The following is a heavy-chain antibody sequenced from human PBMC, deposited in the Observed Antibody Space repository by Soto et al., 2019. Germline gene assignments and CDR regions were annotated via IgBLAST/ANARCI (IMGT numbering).Heavy chain of an antibody. D-gene: IGHD4-4*01. J-gene: IGHJ6*02. CDR3: ARDTVTRLNNYYYYYGMDV. CDR2: IYYSGST. Sequence: PSETLSLTCTVSGGSISSYYWSWIRQPPGKGLEWVGYIYYSGSTNYNPSLKSRVTISVDTSKNQFSLKLSSVTAADTAVYYCARDTVTRLNNYYYYYGMDVWGQGTTVTVSS. V-gene: IGHV4-59*01. CDR1: GGSISSYY.